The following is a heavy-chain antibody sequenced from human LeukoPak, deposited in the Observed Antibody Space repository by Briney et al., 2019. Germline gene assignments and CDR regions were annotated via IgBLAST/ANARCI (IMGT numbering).Heavy chain of an antibody. V-gene: IGHV4-59*11. J-gene: IGHJ4*02. CDR1: GGSISPHF. D-gene: IGHD4-17*01. CDR3: ARISGPGDYGDFDY. Sequence: PSETLSLTCTVSGGSISPHFWGWIRQSPGKELEWIGNIYYSGSTNYNPSLKNRGPIPLETPKSRLSVKLNSVTAADTAIYYCARISGPGDYGDFDYWGQGTLVTVSS. CDR2: IYYSGST.